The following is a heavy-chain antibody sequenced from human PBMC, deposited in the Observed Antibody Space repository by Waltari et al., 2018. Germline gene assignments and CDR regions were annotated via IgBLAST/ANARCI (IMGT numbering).Heavy chain of an antibody. V-gene: IGHV3-43*01. CDR3: ARDDHGQQLAY. CDR1: GFTFEDFT. J-gene: IGHJ1*01. CDR2: ISWDGCDR. D-gene: IGHD6-13*01. Sequence: EVRLVESGGVGVQPGGSLRLSCAGSGFTFEDFTMHWVRQAPGKGLELVSYISWDGCDRFYADSVKGRFTISIDNTKNSLYLQMNSLRTDDTALYYCARDDHGQQLAYWGQGTLVTVSS.